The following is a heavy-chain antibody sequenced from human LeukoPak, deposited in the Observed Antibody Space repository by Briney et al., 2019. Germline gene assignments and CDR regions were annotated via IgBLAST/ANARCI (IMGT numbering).Heavy chain of an antibody. CDR2: IYRSGST. CDR1: GFTVSSNC. V-gene: IGHV3-53*01. Sequence: GGSLRLSCAASGFTVSSNCMSWVRQAPGKGLEWVSVIYRSGSTYYADSVKGRFTISGDNSKNTLYLQMNSLRAEDTAVYFCARHGYSYNGVDYWGQGTLVTVSS. CDR3: ARHGYSYNGVDY. J-gene: IGHJ4*02. D-gene: IGHD5-18*01.